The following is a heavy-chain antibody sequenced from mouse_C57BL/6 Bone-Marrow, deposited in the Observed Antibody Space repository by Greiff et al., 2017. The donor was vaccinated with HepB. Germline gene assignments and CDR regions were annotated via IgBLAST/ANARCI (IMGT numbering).Heavy chain of an antibody. D-gene: IGHD1-1*01. V-gene: IGHV10-1*01. CDR3: VRGYYGSFAY. CDR2: IRSKSNNYAT. CDR1: GFSFNTYA. J-gene: IGHJ3*01. Sequence: EVKLVESGGGLVQPKGSLKLSCAASGFSFNTYAMNWVRQAPGKGLEWVARIRSKSNNYATYYADSVKDRFTISRDDSESMLYLQMNNLKTEDTAVYYCVRGYYGSFAYWGQGTLVTVSA.